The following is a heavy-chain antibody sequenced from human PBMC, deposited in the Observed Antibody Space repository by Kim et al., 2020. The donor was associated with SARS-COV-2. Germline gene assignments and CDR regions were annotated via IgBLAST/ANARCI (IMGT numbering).Heavy chain of an antibody. V-gene: IGHV3-30*18. J-gene: IGHJ4*02. CDR3: AKQNGNHCFDY. CDR1: GFTFSGSG. CDR2: ISYDESNQ. Sequence: GGSLRLSCVASGFTFSGSGMHWVRQAPGKGLEWVAAISYDESNQFYAESVKGRFTISSDNSKNTLYLQMNSLRDEDTALYYCAKQNGNHCFDYWGQGTLVTVSS. D-gene: IGHD1-1*01.